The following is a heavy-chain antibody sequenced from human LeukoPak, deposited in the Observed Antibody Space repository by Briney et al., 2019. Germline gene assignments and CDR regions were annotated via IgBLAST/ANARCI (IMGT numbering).Heavy chain of an antibody. CDR1: GYTFTTYD. J-gene: IGHJ5*02. Sequence: ASVKVSCKASGYTFTTYDINWVRQATGQGLEWMGWMNPNSGNTGYAQKFQGRVTMTRDTSISTAYMELSSLRSEDTAVYYCAKEPSDIVVDPAWGQGTLVTVSS. V-gene: IGHV1-8*01. CDR3: AKEPSDIVVDPA. D-gene: IGHD2-2*01. CDR2: MNPNSGNT.